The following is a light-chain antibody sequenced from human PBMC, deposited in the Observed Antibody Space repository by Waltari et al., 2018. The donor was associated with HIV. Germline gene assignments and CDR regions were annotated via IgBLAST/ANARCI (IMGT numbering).Light chain of an antibody. V-gene: IGLV1-44*01. Sequence: QSVLTQPPSASGTPGPRVTISCSGSTPNIGSSNLNWYQQFSRAAPKLLIYADAQRPSGVPDGFSGSKSGTSASLVISGLQSEDEADYYCSTWYDRLNGVVFGGGTRLTVV. CDR2: ADA. CDR1: TPNIGSSN. J-gene: IGLJ2*01. CDR3: STWYDRLNGVV.